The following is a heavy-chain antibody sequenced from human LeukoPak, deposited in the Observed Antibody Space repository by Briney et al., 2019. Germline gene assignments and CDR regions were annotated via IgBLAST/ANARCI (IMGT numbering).Heavy chain of an antibody. V-gene: IGHV1-69*01. CDR1: GGTVRNYA. D-gene: IGHD4-11*01. J-gene: IGHJ4*02. CDR3: ASPKEDSDYYFDY. Sequence: SVKVSCKASGGTVRNYAISWVRQAPGQGLEWMGGIIPLFGRAEYAQRFQGRVTITADESTSTAYLELSILRSEDTAVYYCASPKEDSDYYFDYWGQGTLVTVSS. CDR2: IIPLFGRA.